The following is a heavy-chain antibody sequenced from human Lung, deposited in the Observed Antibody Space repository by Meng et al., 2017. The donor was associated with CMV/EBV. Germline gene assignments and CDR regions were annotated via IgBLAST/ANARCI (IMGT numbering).Heavy chain of an antibody. CDR2: IFSNDEK. J-gene: IGHJ5*02. D-gene: IGHD3-3*01. CDR1: GFSLSNTRMG. V-gene: IGHV2-26*01. Sequence: GPXLVKXIETLTLTCPVTGFSLSNTRMGVSWIRQPPGKALEWLAHIFSNDEKSYSTSLKSRLTISKDTSKSQVVLTMTNMDPVDTATCYCARGQLGFLEWYPPSWFDPXGQGXLVTVSS. CDR3: ARGQLGFLEWYPPSWFDP.